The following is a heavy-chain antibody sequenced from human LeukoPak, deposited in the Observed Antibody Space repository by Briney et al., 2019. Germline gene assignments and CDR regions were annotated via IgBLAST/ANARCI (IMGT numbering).Heavy chain of an antibody. CDR2: INHSGST. V-gene: IGHV4-34*01. CDR1: GGSFSGYY. J-gene: IGHJ6*02. D-gene: IGHD3-9*01. CDR3: ARVLRYFDWLPPPRYKYGMDV. Sequence: SETLSLTCAVYGGSFSGYYWSWIRQPPGKGLEWIGEINHSGSTNYNPSLKSRVTISVDTSKNQFSLKLSSVAAADTAVYYCARVLRYFDWLPPPRYKYGMDVWGQGTTVTVSS.